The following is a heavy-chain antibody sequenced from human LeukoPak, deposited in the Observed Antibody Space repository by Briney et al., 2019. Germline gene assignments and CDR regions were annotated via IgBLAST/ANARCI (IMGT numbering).Heavy chain of an antibody. V-gene: IGHV4-30-2*03. CDR2: IYYSGST. CDR1: GGSISSGGYY. CDR3: ARVDYYYYFGMDV. J-gene: IGHJ6*02. Sequence: PSQTLSLTCTVSGGSISSGGYYWSWIRQHPGKGLEWIGSIYYSGSTYYNPSLKGRVTISADTSKNQFSLKLSSVTAADTAVYYCARVDYYYYFGMDVWGQGTTVTVSS.